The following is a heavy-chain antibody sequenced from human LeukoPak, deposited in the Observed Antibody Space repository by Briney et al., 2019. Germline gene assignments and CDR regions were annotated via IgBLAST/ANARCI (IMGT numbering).Heavy chain of an antibody. CDR1: GFTVSSNY. J-gene: IGHJ4*02. D-gene: IGHD4-17*01. Sequence: GGSLRLSCAASGFTVSSNYMSWVRPASGKGLEWVSVIYSGGSTYYADSVKGRFTISRDNSKNTLYLQMNSLRAEDTAVYYCAGGTDYGDFPVHWGQGTLVTVSS. CDR3: AGGTDYGDFPVH. V-gene: IGHV3-53*01. CDR2: IYSGGST.